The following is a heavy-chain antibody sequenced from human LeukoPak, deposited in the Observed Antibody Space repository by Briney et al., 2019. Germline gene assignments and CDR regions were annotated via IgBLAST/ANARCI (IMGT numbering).Heavy chain of an antibody. CDR2: ITWNSGSV. J-gene: IGHJ3*02. CDR1: GFTFDDYA. D-gene: IGHD3/OR15-3a*01. V-gene: IGHV3-9*03. CDR3: AKGLGVACLIVDDLDM. Sequence: GGSLRLSCAASGFTFDDYAMHWVRQVPGKGLEWVSGITWNSGSVLYADSVRGRFTISRDNAKNSLYLQMNSLRPEDMAFYYCAKGLGVACLIVDDLDMWGKGTMVTV.